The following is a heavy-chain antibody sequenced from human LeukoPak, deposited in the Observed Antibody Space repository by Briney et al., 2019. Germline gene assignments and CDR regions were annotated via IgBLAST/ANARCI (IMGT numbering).Heavy chain of an antibody. V-gene: IGHV1-69*04. Sequence: ASVKVSCKASGGTFSSYAISWVRQAPGQGVEWMGRIIPILGIANYAQKFQGRVTITADKSTSTAYMELSSLRSEDTAVYYCARELVTAAPLDYWGQGTLVTVSS. CDR3: ARELVTAAPLDY. CDR2: IIPILGIA. D-gene: IGHD2-2*01. J-gene: IGHJ4*02. CDR1: GGTFSSYA.